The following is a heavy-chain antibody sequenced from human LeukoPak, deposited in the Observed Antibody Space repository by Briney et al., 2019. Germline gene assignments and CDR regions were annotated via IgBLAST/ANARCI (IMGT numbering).Heavy chain of an antibody. CDR3: ARVDSSGPGDY. J-gene: IGHJ4*02. Sequence: GGSLRLSCAASGFTFSSYGMHWVRQAPGKGLEWVAVIWYDGSNQYYADSVKGRFTISRDNSKNTLFLQMNSLRAEDTAVYYCARVDSSGPGDYWGQGTLVTVSS. V-gene: IGHV3-33*01. CDR2: IWYDGSNQ. D-gene: IGHD6-19*01. CDR1: GFTFSSYG.